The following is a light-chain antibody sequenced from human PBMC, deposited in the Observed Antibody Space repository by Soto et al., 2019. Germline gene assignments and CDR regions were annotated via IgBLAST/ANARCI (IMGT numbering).Light chain of an antibody. CDR1: QSVRSNE. V-gene: IGKV3-20*01. J-gene: IGKJ4*01. CDR2: GAS. Sequence: EIVLTQSPGTLSLSPGERATLSCRASQSVRSNELAWYQQKPGQAPRLLIYGASSRATAIPDRVSGSGSGTDFTLTISRLEPDDFAVYYWQQYGSSPLTIGGGTKVEFK. CDR3: QQYGSSPLT.